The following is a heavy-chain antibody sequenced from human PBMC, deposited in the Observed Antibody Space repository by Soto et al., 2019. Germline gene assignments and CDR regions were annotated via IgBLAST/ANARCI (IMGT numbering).Heavy chain of an antibody. J-gene: IGHJ5*02. CDR1: GGSISDGYY. V-gene: IGHV4-31*03. D-gene: IGHD3-22*01. CDR3: ARRDRSGFSYWLDT. Sequence: QVQLQESGPGLVKPSQTLSLTCTVSGGSISDGYYWSWIRQHPGKGLEWIGSISDSGSTSYNPPLKSRLTMSVDTSKNQFSLNLRSVTAADTAVYYCARRDRSGFSYWLDTWGQGTLVTVSS. CDR2: ISDSGST.